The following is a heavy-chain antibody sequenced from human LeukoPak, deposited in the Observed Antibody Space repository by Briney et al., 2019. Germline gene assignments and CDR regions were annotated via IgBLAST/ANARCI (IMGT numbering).Heavy chain of an antibody. Sequence: GRSLRLSCAASGFTFSSYAMHWVRQAPGKGLECVAVISYDGSNKYYADSVKGRFTIARDNSKNTLYLQMNSLRAEDTAVYYCARGAYYDILTGYPVFDYWGQGTLVTVCS. CDR3: ARGAYYDILTGYPVFDY. D-gene: IGHD3-9*01. V-gene: IGHV3-30-3*01. J-gene: IGHJ4*02. CDR2: ISYDGSNK. CDR1: GFTFSSYA.